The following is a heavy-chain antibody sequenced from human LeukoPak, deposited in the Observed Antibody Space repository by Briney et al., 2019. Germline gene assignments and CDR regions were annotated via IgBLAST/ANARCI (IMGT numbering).Heavy chain of an antibody. CDR1: GYTFTSYG. V-gene: IGHV1-18*01. CDR3: AREGRFELSYYYMDV. D-gene: IGHD3-10*01. Sequence: GPVKVSCKASGYTFTSYGISWVRQAPGQGLEWMGWISAYNGNTNYAQKLQGRVTMTTDTSTSTAYMELRSLRSDDTAVYYCAREGRFELSYYYMDVWGKGTTVTISS. J-gene: IGHJ6*03. CDR2: ISAYNGNT.